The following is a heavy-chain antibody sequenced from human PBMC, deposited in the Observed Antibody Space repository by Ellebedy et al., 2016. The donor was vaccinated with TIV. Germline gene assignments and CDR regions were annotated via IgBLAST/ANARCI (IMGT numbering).Heavy chain of an antibody. J-gene: IGHJ3*02. Sequence: ASVKVSCKASGYTFTSYGISWVRQAPGQGLEWMGWISAYNGNTNYAQKFQGRVTMTTDTSTTTAYMELRSLRSDDTAVYYCARDRPYIIVGPTFDIWGQGTMVAVSS. CDR2: ISAYNGNT. D-gene: IGHD1-26*01. CDR1: GYTFTSYG. CDR3: ARDRPYIIVGPTFDI. V-gene: IGHV1-18*01.